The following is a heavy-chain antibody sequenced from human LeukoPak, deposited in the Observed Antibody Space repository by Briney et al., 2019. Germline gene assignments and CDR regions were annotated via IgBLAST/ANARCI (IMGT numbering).Heavy chain of an antibody. J-gene: IGHJ4*02. CDR1: GYSFGTYG. V-gene: IGHV1-18*01. CDR3: ARSSLRPDY. Sequence: ASVKVSCKASGYSFGTYGVGWVRQAPGQGLEWMGWISAYNSKTNYAQKFQGRVTMTTDTSTSTAYMELRSLKFDDTAMYFCARSSLRPDYWGQGTLVTVSS. CDR2: ISAYNSKT. D-gene: IGHD2-2*01.